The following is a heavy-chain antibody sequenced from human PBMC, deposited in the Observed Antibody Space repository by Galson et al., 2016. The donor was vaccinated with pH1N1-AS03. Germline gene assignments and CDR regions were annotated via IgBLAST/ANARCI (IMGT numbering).Heavy chain of an antibody. D-gene: IGHD1-14*01. Sequence: SLRLSCAASGFTFTKYRMHWVRQTPGKGLEWVAVISYDESYTNYVDSVKGRFTISRDNSKNTLYLQMNSLRGEDTAVYYRAKGYHGRESSFDDWGQGALVTVSS. V-gene: IGHV3-30*18. J-gene: IGHJ4*02. CDR1: GFTFTKYR. CDR2: ISYDESYT. CDR3: AKGYHGRESSFDD.